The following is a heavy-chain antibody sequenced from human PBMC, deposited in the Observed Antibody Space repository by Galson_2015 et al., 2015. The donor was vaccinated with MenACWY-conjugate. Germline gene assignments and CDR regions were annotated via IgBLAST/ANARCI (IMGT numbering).Heavy chain of an antibody. Sequence: SLRLSCAASGFTFSNYWMTWVRQAPGKGLEWVANTNQDGSVKNYVDSVKGRFTISRDNAENSLRLQMDSLRAEDTAVYYCARDPPHYYDNNYDMDVWGQGTTVTVSS. V-gene: IGHV3-7*03. CDR2: TNQDGSVK. CDR1: GFTFSNYW. D-gene: IGHD3-22*01. CDR3: ARDPPHYYDNNYDMDV. J-gene: IGHJ6*02.